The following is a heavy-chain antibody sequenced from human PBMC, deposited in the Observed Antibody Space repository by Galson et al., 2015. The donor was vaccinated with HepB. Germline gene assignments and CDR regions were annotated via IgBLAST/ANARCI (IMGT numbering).Heavy chain of an antibody. Sequence: SCKASGYTFTSYYMHWVRQALGQGLEWMGIINPSGGSTSYAQKLQGRVTMTRDTSTSTVYMELSSLRSEDTAVYYCARAATLGDFDYWGQGTLVTVSS. CDR1: GYTFTSYY. V-gene: IGHV1-46*04. CDR3: ARAATLGDFDY. J-gene: IGHJ4*02. CDR2: INPSGGST. D-gene: IGHD3-16*01.